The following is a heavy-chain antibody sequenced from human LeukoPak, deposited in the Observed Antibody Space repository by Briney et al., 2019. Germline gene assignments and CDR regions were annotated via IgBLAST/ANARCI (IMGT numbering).Heavy chain of an antibody. CDR2: INAGGDKT. CDR3: VKDGAQPGYYFDF. D-gene: IGHD1-26*01. Sequence: PGGSLRLSCAASGFTISDYSMSWVRQAPGKGLEWVSVINAGGDKTNYTDSVNARLIHSRDNFRDKLYLQMHSLRAEDTAVYFCVKDGAQPGYYFDFWVQGSLVTVSS. J-gene: IGHJ4*02. V-gene: IGHV3-23*01. CDR1: GFTISDYS.